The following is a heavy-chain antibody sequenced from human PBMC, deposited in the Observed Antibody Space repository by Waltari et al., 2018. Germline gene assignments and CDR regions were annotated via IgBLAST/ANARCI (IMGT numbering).Heavy chain of an antibody. CDR1: GGTFSSYA. CDR2: IIPVFGTA. V-gene: IGHV1-69*08. D-gene: IGHD5-12*01. CDR3: ARLEMATIRAFDI. J-gene: IGHJ3*02. Sequence: QVQLVQSGAEVKKPGSSVKVSCKASGGTFSSYAISWVRQAPGQGLEWMGRIIPVFGTANHAQKVQGRVTITADKSPSTAYMELSSLRSEETAVYYCARLEMATIRAFDIWGQGTMVTVSS.